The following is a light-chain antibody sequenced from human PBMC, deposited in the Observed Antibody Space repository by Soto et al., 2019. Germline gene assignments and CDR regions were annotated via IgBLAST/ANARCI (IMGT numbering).Light chain of an antibody. J-gene: IGKJ2*01. CDR3: KQYRNSPPYT. CDR2: GAS. Sequence: EIVLTQSPGTLSLSPGERATLSCRASQCFSSSYLAWYQQKPGQAPRLLMYGASNRAAGTPDRFSGSGSGTDFTLTISRLEPEDLAVYYCKQYRNSPPYTFGQGTKVDIK. V-gene: IGKV3-20*01. CDR1: QCFSSSY.